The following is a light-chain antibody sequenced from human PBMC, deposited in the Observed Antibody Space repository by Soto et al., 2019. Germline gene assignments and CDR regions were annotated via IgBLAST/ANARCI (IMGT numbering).Light chain of an antibody. Sequence: DILLTQSPDTLSLFPGERSTLSCRASQNVGNYLAWYQEKPCQAPRLLISDSSNRATGIPARFSGSGSGTDFTLTISGLEPDDFALYFCQRRADWPITFGPGTKVDIK. CDR2: DSS. V-gene: IGKV3-11*01. J-gene: IGKJ3*01. CDR1: QNVGNY. CDR3: QRRADWPIT.